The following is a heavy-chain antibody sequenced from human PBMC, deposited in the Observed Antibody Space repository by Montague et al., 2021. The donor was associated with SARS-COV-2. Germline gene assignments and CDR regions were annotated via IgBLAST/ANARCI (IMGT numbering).Heavy chain of an antibody. Sequence: SLRLSCAASGFTFSSYEMNWARQAPGKGLEWVSYISSSGSTIYYADSVKGRFTISRDNAKNSLYLQMNSLRAEDTAVYYCARVLVVTYYGMDVWGQGTTVTVSS. CDR1: GFTFSSYE. V-gene: IGHV3-48*03. D-gene: IGHD3-22*01. J-gene: IGHJ6*02. CDR2: ISSSGSTI. CDR3: ARVLVVTYYGMDV.